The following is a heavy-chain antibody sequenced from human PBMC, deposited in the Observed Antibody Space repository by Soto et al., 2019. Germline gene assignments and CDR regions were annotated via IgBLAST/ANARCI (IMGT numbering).Heavy chain of an antibody. D-gene: IGHD3-9*01. V-gene: IGHV3-11*01. Sequence: GGSLRLSCAASGFTFSDYYMSWIRQAPGKGLEWVSYISSSGSTIYYADSVKGRFTISRDNAKNSLYLQMNSLRAEDTAVYYCARDNGHYYILTGYNYYYYGMDVWGQGTTVTVSS. CDR2: ISSSGSTI. J-gene: IGHJ6*02. CDR3: ARDNGHYYILTGYNYYYYGMDV. CDR1: GFTFSDYY.